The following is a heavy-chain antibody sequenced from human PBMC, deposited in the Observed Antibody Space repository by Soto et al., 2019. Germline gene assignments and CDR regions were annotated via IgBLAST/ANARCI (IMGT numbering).Heavy chain of an antibody. CDR1: GYTFTSYG. CDR2: ISAYNGNT. J-gene: IGHJ6*03. D-gene: IGHD5-12*01. V-gene: IGHV1-18*01. CDR3: ARVAYSGYDSLNYYYYYYMDV. Sequence: ASVKVSCKASGYTFTSYGISWVRQAPGQGLEWMGWISAYNGNTNYAQKLQGRVTMTTDTSTSTAYMELRSLRSDDTAVYYCARVAYSGYDSLNYYYYYYMDVWGKGTTVTVSS.